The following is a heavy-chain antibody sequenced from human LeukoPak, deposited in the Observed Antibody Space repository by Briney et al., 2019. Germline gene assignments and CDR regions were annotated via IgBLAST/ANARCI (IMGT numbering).Heavy chain of an antibody. CDR3: ARPSSLYGGTSEDY. Sequence: PGESLKTSCKASGYSFTDYWIVWVRQMPGKGLEWMGATYPGDSDTRYSPSLDGQVTISADKSVSTTYLQWSSLQASDTAMYYCARPSSLYGGTSEDYWGQGTLVTVSS. CDR1: GYSFTDYW. CDR2: TYPGDSDT. J-gene: IGHJ4*02. D-gene: IGHD4-23*01. V-gene: IGHV5-51*01.